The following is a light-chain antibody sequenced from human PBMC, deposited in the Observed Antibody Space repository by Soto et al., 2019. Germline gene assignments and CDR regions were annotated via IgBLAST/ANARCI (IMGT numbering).Light chain of an antibody. Sequence: QSALTQPASVSGSPGQSITISCTGTRSDVGGYNFVSWFQQHPGKAPKLIIYEVTNRPSGISYRFTGSKSGNTASLTISGLQAEDEADYYCSSYTTTSTLVFGGGTKVTVL. CDR2: EVT. CDR3: SSYTTTSTLV. J-gene: IGLJ3*02. V-gene: IGLV2-14*01. CDR1: RSDVGGYNF.